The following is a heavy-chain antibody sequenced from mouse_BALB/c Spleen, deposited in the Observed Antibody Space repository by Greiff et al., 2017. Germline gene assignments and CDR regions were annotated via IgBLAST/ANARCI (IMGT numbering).Heavy chain of an antibody. D-gene: IGHD2-4*01. CDR3: ARDRGTDYYDYDGAMDY. CDR2: ISRGGSYT. Sequence: EVQLVESGGGLVKPGGSLKLSCAASGFTFSSYAMSWVRQSPEKRLEWVAEISRGGSYTYYPDTVKGRFTISRDNAKNTLYLAMSSLRSEDTAMYYGARDRGTDYYDYDGAMDYWGQGTSVTVSS. V-gene: IGHV5-9-4*01. J-gene: IGHJ4*01. CDR1: GFTFSSYA.